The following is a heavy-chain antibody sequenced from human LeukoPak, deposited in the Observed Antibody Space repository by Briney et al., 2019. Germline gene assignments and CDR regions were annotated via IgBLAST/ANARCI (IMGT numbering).Heavy chain of an antibody. J-gene: IGHJ6*03. CDR3: AKDGLGGFGDYMDV. V-gene: IGHV3-30*02. CDR2: IRYDGSDK. D-gene: IGHD3-10*01. CDR1: GFTFSHYA. Sequence: GRSLRLSCAASGFTFSHYALHWVRQAPGKGLEWVAFIRYDGSDKYYADSVKGRFTISRDNSKNTLYLQMNSLRAEDTAIYYCAKDGLGGFGDYMDVWGKGTTVTIPS.